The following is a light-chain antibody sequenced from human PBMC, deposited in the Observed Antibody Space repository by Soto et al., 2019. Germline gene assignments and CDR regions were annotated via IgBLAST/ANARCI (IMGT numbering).Light chain of an antibody. CDR2: GNN. Sequence: QSVLTQPPSVSGAPGQRVTISCTGSGSNIGAGSDVHWYQQLPGTAPKLLVYGNNNRPSGVPDRFSGSKSATSASLAITGLQAGDEADYYCQSYDSSLSGWVFGTGTKLTVL. V-gene: IGLV1-40*01. CDR3: QSYDSSLSGWV. J-gene: IGLJ1*01. CDR1: GSNIGAGSD.